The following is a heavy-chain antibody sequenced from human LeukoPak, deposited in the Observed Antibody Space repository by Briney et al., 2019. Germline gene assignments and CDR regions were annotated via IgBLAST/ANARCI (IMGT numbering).Heavy chain of an antibody. CDR2: IYYSGST. CDR1: GGSISSYY. V-gene: IGHV4-59*01. Sequence: SETLSLPCTVSGGSISSYYWNWIRQPPGKGLEWIGYIYYSGSTNYNPSLRSRVTISVDTSKNQFSLKLSSVTAADTAVYYCARHEGWLQSDYYYGMDVWGQGTTVTVSS. CDR3: ARHEGWLQSDYYYGMDV. J-gene: IGHJ6*02. D-gene: IGHD5-24*01.